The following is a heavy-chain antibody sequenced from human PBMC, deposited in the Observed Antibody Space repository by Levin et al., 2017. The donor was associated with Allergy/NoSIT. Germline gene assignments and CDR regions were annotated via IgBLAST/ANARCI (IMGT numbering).Heavy chain of an antibody. CDR2: ISQSGYA. CDR3: AASPGQWFSLNS. Sequence: SETLSLTCAVYGESFSDYYWSWIRQPPGKGLEWIGEISQSGYANYNPSLKSRLTISVDTSKNQFSLRLSSVTAADTAVYYCAASPGQWFSLNSWGRGTPVTVSS. D-gene: IGHD3-22*01. J-gene: IGHJ4*02. V-gene: IGHV4-34*01. CDR1: GESFSDYY.